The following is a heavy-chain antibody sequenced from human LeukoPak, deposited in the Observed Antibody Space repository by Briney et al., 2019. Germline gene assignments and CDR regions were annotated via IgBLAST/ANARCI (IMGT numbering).Heavy chain of an antibody. CDR1: GFTISSYG. D-gene: IGHD6-19*01. Sequence: GRSLRLSCAASGFTISSYGMHWVRQAPGKGLEWVAVISYDGSNKQYADSVKGRFTISRDSSKNTLSLQMNSLKAEDTAVYYCAKAVCSSGWSAFDIWGQGTMVTVSS. CDR2: ISYDGSNK. CDR3: AKAVCSSGWSAFDI. V-gene: IGHV3-30*18. J-gene: IGHJ3*02.